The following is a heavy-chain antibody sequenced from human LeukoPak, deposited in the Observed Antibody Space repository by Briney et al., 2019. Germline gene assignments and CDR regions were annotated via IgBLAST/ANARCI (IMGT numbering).Heavy chain of an antibody. V-gene: IGHV4-61*02. J-gene: IGHJ6*03. D-gene: IGHD1-26*01. CDR3: ARDNRRYSYYYMDV. CDR2: IYTSGST. CDR1: GGSISGGSYY. Sequence: PSQTLSLTCTVSGGSISGGSYYWSWIRQPAGKGLEWIGRIYTSGSTNYNPSLKSRVTISVDTSKNQFSLKLSSVTTADTAVYYCARDNRRYSYYYMDVWGKGTTVTISS.